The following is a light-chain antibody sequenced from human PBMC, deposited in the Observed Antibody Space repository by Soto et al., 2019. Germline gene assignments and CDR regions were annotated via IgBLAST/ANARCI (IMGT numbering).Light chain of an antibody. Sequence: DIPMTLPPSTRSASVGERVTITCRASQSISSWLAWYQQKPGKAPKLLIYDASSLESGVPSRFSGSGSGTEFTLTISSLQPDDFATYYCQQYNSYSPTFGQGTKV. V-gene: IGKV1-5*01. CDR2: DAS. CDR3: QQYNSYSPT. J-gene: IGKJ1*01. CDR1: QSISSW.